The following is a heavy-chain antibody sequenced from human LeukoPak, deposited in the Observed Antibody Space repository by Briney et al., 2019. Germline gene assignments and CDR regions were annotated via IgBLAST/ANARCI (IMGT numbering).Heavy chain of an antibody. CDR2: ISYDGSNR. CDR3: ARDSSGYSYGDYYYYMDV. Sequence: GGSLRLSCAASGFTFSSYGMHWVRQAPGKGLEWVAVISYDGSNRYYADSVKGRFTISRDNSKNTLYLQMNSLRADDTAVYYCARDSSGYSYGDYYYYMDVWGKGTTVTVSS. D-gene: IGHD5-18*01. J-gene: IGHJ6*03. CDR1: GFTFSSYG. V-gene: IGHV3-30*03.